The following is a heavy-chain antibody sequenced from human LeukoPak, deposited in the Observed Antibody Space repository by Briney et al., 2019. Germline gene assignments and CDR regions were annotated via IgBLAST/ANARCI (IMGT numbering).Heavy chain of an antibody. CDR1: GFTFSNSA. D-gene: IGHD6-13*01. CDR3: AKSNGYRVYNWFDP. Sequence: GGSLRLSCAASGFTFSNSAMSWVRQAPGKGLEWVSSVSGSGRSTYYADSVKGRFTISRDNSTNTVYLQMSSLRAEDTAVYYCAKSNGYRVYNWFDPWGQGTLVTVSS. CDR2: VSGSGRST. V-gene: IGHV3-23*01. J-gene: IGHJ5*02.